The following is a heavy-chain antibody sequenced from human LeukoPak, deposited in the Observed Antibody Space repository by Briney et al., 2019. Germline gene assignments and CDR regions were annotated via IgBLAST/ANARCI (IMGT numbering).Heavy chain of an antibody. D-gene: IGHD3-3*01. J-gene: IGHJ3*02. CDR1: GGSISSYY. CDR2: IYYSGRT. Sequence: SETLSLTCTVSGGSISSYYWSWIRQPPGKGLEWIGYIYYSGRTNYNPSLKSRVTISVDTSKNQFSLKLSSVTAADTAVYYCARHITRRGDDAFDIWGQGTMVTVSS. CDR3: ARHITRRGDDAFDI. V-gene: IGHV4-59*01.